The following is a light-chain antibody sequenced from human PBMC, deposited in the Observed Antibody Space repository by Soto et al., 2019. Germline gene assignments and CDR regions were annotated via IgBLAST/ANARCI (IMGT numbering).Light chain of an antibody. CDR2: DVS. Sequence: QSALTQPASVSGSPGQSITISCTGTSSDVGGYNYVSWYQQHPGKAPKLMIYDVSNRPSGVSNRFSGSKSGNTASLTISGLQAEDEADYYCRSYTSSSVDVFGAGTKLTVL. J-gene: IGLJ2*01. V-gene: IGLV2-14*01. CDR1: SSDVGGYNY. CDR3: RSYTSSSVDV.